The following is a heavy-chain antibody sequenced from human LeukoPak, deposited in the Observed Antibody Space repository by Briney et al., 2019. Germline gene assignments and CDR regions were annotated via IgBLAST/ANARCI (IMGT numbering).Heavy chain of an antibody. J-gene: IGHJ4*02. D-gene: IGHD3-10*01. CDR2: INSDGSST. CDR1: GFTFSSYW. Sequence: GGSLRLSCAASGFTFSSYWMHWVRHAPGKGLVWVSRINSDGSSTIYADSVKGRFTISRDNAKNTLYLQMNSLRAEDTAVYYCARVGGSGRFDYWGQGTLVTVSS. CDR3: ARVGGSGRFDY. V-gene: IGHV3-74*01.